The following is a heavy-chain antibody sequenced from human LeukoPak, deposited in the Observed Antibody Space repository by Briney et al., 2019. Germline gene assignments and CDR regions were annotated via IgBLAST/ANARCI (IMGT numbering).Heavy chain of an antibody. CDR1: GGSISSSSYY. CDR3: ARVGSGSYYRGGWFDP. CDR2: IYYSGST. D-gene: IGHD1-26*01. V-gene: IGHV4-39*07. Sequence: SETLSLTCTVSGGSISSSSYYWGWIRQPPGKGLEWIGSIYYSGSTYYNPSLKSRVTISVDTSKNQFSLKLSSVTAADTAVYYCARVGSGSYYRGGWFDPWGQGTLVTVSS. J-gene: IGHJ5*02.